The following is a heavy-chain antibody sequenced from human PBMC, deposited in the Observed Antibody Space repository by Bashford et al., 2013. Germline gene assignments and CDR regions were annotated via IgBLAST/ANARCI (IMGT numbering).Heavy chain of an antibody. Sequence: GESLKISCKGSGYSFTSYWIGWVRQMPGKGLEWMGIIYPGDSDTRYSPSFQGQVTISRDNSRNTLYLQMSSLRVEDTAVYYCALTEGSRNYDLWRGYYPRAELYGMDVWGQGTTVTVSS. D-gene: IGHD3-3*01. CDR1: GYSFTSYW. CDR3: ALTEGSRNYDLWRGYYPRAELYGMDV. J-gene: IGHJ6*02. V-gene: IGHV5-51*01. CDR2: IYPGDSDT.